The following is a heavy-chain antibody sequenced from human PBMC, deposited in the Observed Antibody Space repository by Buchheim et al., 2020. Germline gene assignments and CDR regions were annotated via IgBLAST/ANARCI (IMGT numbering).Heavy chain of an antibody. V-gene: IGHV4-39*07. J-gene: IGHJ4*02. CDR3: ARAGYYDILTGYSSPPDY. D-gene: IGHD3-9*01. CDR2: IYYSGST. CDR1: GGSISSSSYY. Sequence: QLQLQESGPGLVKPSETLSLTCTVSGGSISSSSYYWGWIRQPPGKGLEWIGSIYYSGSTYYNPSLKSRVTISVDTSKNQFSLKLSSVTAADTTVYCCARAGYYDILTGYSSPPDYWGQGTL.